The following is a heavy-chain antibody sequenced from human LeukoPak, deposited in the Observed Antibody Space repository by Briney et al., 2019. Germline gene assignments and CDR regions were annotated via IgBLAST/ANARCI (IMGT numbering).Heavy chain of an antibody. V-gene: IGHV4-4*07. J-gene: IGHJ3*02. CDR2: IYTSGST. CDR3: ARDWRDYYDSSGYYWDDAFDI. Sequence: SEXXXXTCTVSGGSISSYYWSWIRQPAGKGLEWIGRIYTSGSTNYNPSLTSRGTMSVDTSKNQFSLKLSSLTAADTAVYYCARDWRDYYDSSGYYWDDAFDIWGQGTMVTVSS. D-gene: IGHD3-22*01. CDR1: GGSISSYY.